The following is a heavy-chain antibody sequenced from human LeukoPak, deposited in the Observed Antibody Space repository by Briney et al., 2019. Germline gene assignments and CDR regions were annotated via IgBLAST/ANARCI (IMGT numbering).Heavy chain of an antibody. D-gene: IGHD3-22*01. CDR2: IFPDDFDT. CDR1: GYSFSSYW. J-gene: IGHJ4*02. CDR3: ARRPANSYDTSGYAVLDY. Sequence: GESMKISCKGSGYSFSSYWIAWVRQMPGKSLAWMGIIFPDDFDTRYSPSFQGQVTISVDKSIGTAYLQWSSLKAADTAIYCCARRPANSYDTSGYAVLDYWGQGTLVTVSS. V-gene: IGHV5-51*01.